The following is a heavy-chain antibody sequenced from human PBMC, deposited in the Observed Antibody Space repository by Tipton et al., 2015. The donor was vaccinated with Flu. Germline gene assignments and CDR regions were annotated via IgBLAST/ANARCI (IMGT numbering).Heavy chain of an antibody. CDR1: GGSFSGYY. CDR3: ARGRAGWNIVVVPAAMDGMDV. Sequence: TLSLTCAVYGGSFSGYYWSWIRQPPGKGLEWIGEINHSGSTNYNPSLKSRVTISVDTSKTQFSLKLSSVTAADTAVYYCARGRAGWNIVVVPAAMDGMDVWGQGTTVTVSS. D-gene: IGHD2-2*01. CDR2: INHSGST. J-gene: IGHJ6*02. V-gene: IGHV4-34*01.